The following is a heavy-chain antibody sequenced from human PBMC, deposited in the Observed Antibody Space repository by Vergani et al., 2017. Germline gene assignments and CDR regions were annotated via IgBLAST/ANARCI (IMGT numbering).Heavy chain of an antibody. D-gene: IGHD3-9*01. CDR3: ARTESFILRYFHWAL. J-gene: IGHJ4*02. CDR2: TYHSGGA. Sequence: QLHLQESGPRLVKPSETLSLTCTVLVGPITSISYYWGWIRHPPGKGLEWIGNTYHSGGAYYNLSLKGRVTISVDTSKNQFSLEVTSVTAADTAIYFCARTESFILRYFHWALWGQGTLVTVSS. V-gene: IGHV4-39*01. CDR1: VGPITSISYY.